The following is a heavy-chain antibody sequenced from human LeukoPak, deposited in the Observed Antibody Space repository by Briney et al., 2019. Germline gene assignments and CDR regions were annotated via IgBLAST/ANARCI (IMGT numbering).Heavy chain of an antibody. V-gene: IGHV1-18*01. CDR1: GYTFTSYG. Sequence: GSSVKVSFKSSGYTFTSYGISWVRQAPGQGLEWMGWISAYNGNTNYAQKLQGRVTMTTDTSTRTAYMELRSMRSDDTDVYFCARDLRAFRDGYKNPNFYLDYWGQGTLVTVSS. D-gene: IGHD5-24*01. CDR3: ARDLRAFRDGYKNPNFYLDY. J-gene: IGHJ4*02. CDR2: ISAYNGNT.